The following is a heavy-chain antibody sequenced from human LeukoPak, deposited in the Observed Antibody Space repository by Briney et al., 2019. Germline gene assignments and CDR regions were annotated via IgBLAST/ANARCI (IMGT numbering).Heavy chain of an antibody. CDR2: IWYDGSNK. V-gene: IGHV3-33*01. Sequence: GGSLRLSCAASGFTFSSYGMHWVRQAPGKGLEWVAVIWYDGSNKYYADSVKGRFTISRDNSKNTLYLQMNSLRAEDTAVYYRARAPLRRSKPAAIAYGMDVWGQGTTVTVSS. D-gene: IGHD2-2*01. CDR1: GFTFSSYG. J-gene: IGHJ6*02. CDR3: ARAPLRRSKPAAIAYGMDV.